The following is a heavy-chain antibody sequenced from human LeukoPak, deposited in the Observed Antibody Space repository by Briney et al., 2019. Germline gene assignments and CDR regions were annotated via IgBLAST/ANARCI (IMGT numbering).Heavy chain of an antibody. CDR3: ARGRDWFDP. Sequence: PSETLSLTCAVSGGSISSGGYSWSWIRRPPGKGLEWIGYIYHSGSTYYNPSLKSRVTISVDTSKNQFSLKLSSVTAADTAVYYCARGRDWFDPWGQGTLVTVSS. CDR1: GGSISSGGYS. CDR2: IYHSGST. V-gene: IGHV4-30-2*01. J-gene: IGHJ5*02.